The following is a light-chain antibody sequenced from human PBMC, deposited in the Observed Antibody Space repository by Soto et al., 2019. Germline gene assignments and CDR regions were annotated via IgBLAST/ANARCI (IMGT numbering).Light chain of an antibody. CDR1: SSVVVAYHY. J-gene: IGLJ1*01. CDR2: AVS. Sequence: QSALTQPASVSGSPGQSITISCTGTSSVVVAYHYVFWYQQHPGTSPKLMIYAVSNRPSGVSDRFSGSKSGNTASLTLSGLQGEGEADYYGSSYTSISTYVFGPGTKLTVL. CDR3: SSYTSISTYV. V-gene: IGLV2-14*01.